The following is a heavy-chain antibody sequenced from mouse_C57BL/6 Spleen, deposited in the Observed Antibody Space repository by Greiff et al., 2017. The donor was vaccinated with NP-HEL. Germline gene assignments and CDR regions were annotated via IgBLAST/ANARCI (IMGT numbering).Heavy chain of an antibody. Sequence: DVMLVESGGGLVKPGGSLKLSCAASGFTFSSYAMSWVRQTPEKRLEWVATISDGGSYTYYPDNVKGRFTISRDNAKNNLYLQMSHLKSEDTAMYYCARDRGYYYGSSWYFDVWGTGTTVTVSS. D-gene: IGHD1-1*01. V-gene: IGHV5-4*01. CDR3: ARDRGYYYGSSWYFDV. CDR1: GFTFSSYA. J-gene: IGHJ1*03. CDR2: ISDGGSYT.